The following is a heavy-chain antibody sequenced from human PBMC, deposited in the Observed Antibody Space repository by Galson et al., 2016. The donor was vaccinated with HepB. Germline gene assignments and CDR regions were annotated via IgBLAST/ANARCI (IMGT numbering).Heavy chain of an antibody. V-gene: IGHV3-11*01. Sequence: SLRLSCAASGFTFSGYYMNWIRQAPGKGLEWASSISSSGSTIYYADSVKGRFIISRDNAKNSLYLQMNSLRAEDTAVYYCARDRKVLLWVGEPEDYWGQGTLVSVSS. D-gene: IGHD3-10*01. CDR3: ARDRKVLLWVGEPEDY. J-gene: IGHJ4*02. CDR2: ISSSGSTI. CDR1: GFTFSGYY.